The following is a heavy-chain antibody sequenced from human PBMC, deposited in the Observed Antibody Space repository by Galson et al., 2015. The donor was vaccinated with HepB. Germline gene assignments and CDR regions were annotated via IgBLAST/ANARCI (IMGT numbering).Heavy chain of an antibody. V-gene: IGHV3-7*03. J-gene: IGHJ5*02. CDR1: GFTFGNYW. CDR3: ARDLTGGRWFGVSAFGWFDP. Sequence: SLRLSCAASGFTFGNYWMSWVRQAPGKGLEWVGNIKQDGSENYYVDSVKGRFTISRDNAKNSLYLQMNSLRAEDTAVYYCARDLTGGRWFGVSAFGWFDPWGQGTLVTVSS. CDR2: IKQDGSEN. D-gene: IGHD3-10*01.